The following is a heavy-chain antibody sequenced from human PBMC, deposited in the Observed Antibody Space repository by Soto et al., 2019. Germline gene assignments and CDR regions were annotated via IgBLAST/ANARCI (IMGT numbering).Heavy chain of an antibody. CDR2: MNPNSGNT. J-gene: IGHJ6*03. D-gene: IGHD6-13*01. CDR3: ARGRSNSRYYYYYYMDV. CDR1: GYTFTSYD. Sequence: QVQLVQSGAEVKKPGASVKVSCKASGYTFTSYDINWVRQATGQGLEWMGWMNPNSGNTGYAQKFQGRVTMTRNTSISTAYMELSSMRSEDTAVYYCARGRSNSRYYYYYYMDVWGKGTTVTVSS. V-gene: IGHV1-8*01.